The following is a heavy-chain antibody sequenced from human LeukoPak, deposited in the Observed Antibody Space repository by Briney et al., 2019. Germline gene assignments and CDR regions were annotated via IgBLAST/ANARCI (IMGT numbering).Heavy chain of an antibody. CDR2: IYYSGST. J-gene: IGHJ4*02. V-gene: IGHV4-59*01. Sequence: SETLSLTCTVSGGSISSYYWSWIRQPPGKGLEWIGYIYYSGSTNYNPSLKSRVTISVVTSKNQFSLKLSSVTAADTAVYYCARTTIFGVVFDYWGQGTLVTVSS. CDR3: ARTTIFGVVFDY. D-gene: IGHD3-3*01. CDR1: GGSISSYY.